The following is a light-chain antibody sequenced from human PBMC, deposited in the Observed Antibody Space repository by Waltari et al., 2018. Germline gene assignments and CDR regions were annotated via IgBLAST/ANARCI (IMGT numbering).Light chain of an antibody. Sequence: QSALTQPASVSGSPGQSITISCTGTTSDVGSYNLVSWFQQHAGKAPKLIIFGDRKPPSGSSNRFSGSKSGNTASLTISGLQAEDEADYYCSSYAGYNIWVFGGGTKLTVL. CDR3: SSYAGYNIWV. CDR1: TSDVGSYNL. CDR2: GDR. V-gene: IGLV2-23*01. J-gene: IGLJ3*02.